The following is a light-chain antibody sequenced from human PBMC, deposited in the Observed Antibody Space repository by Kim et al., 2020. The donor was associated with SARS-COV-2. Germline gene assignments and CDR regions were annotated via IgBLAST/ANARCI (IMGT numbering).Light chain of an antibody. CDR2: GNN. Sequence: RGTLSCSGSSTTIGSKTVTWYQQLPGPAPNPLLYGNNQRPSGVPDRFSGSKSGPSASLAISGLQSEDEADYYCAAWDDSLNGLLFGGGTQLTVL. CDR1: STTIGSKT. J-gene: IGLJ3*02. CDR3: AAWDDSLNGLL. V-gene: IGLV1-44*01.